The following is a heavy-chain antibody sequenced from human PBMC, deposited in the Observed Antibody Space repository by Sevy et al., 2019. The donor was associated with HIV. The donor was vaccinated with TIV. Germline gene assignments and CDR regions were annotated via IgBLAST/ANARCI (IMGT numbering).Heavy chain of an antibody. J-gene: IGHJ4*02. CDR2: INHSGGT. Sequence: SETLSLTCAVYGGIFSGHYWSWIRQPPGKRLEWIGQINHSGGTNYNPSLKSRVTISADTSKNQFSLKLTSVTAADTAVYYCVRGKLGATIEDKSFDYWGRGTLVTVSS. CDR3: VRGKLGATIEDKSFDY. V-gene: IGHV4-34*01. CDR1: GGIFSGHY. D-gene: IGHD1-26*01.